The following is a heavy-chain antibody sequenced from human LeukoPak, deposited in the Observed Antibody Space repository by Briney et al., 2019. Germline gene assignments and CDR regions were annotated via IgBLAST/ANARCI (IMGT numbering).Heavy chain of an antibody. J-gene: IGHJ4*02. V-gene: IGHV7-4-1*02. CDR1: GYTFTSYA. Sequence: VASVKVSCKASGYTFTSYAMNWVRQAPGQGLEWMGWINTNTGNPTYAQGFTGRFVFSLDTSVSTAYLQISSLKAEDTAVYYCAREQYYDYVWGSYRLPDYWGQGTLVTVSS. D-gene: IGHD3-16*02. CDR3: AREQYYDYVWGSYRLPDY. CDR2: INTNTGNP.